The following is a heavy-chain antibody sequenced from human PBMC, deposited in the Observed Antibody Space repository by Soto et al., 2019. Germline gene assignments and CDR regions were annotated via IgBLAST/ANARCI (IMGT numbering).Heavy chain of an antibody. Sequence: PGGSLRLSCAASGFTFSSYGMHWVRQAPGKGLEWVAVIPYDGSNKYYADSVKGRFTISRDNSKNTLYLQMNSLRAEDTAVYYCAKSGLYDSSGYDLYWGQGTLVTVSS. CDR3: AKSGLYDSSGYDLY. V-gene: IGHV3-30*18. CDR1: GFTFSSYG. J-gene: IGHJ4*02. D-gene: IGHD3-22*01. CDR2: IPYDGSNK.